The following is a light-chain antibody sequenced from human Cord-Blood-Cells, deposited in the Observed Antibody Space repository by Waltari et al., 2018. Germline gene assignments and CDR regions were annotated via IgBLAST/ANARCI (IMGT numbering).Light chain of an antibody. CDR3: QQYGSSPT. Sequence: EIVLTRSPCTLSLSPGERATLSCRASQSVSSSYLAWYQQKPGQAPRLLIYGASSRATGIPDRFSGSGSGTDFTLTISRLEPEDFAVYYCQQYGSSPTFGQGTRLEIK. CDR2: GAS. CDR1: QSVSSSY. V-gene: IGKV3-20*01. J-gene: IGKJ5*01.